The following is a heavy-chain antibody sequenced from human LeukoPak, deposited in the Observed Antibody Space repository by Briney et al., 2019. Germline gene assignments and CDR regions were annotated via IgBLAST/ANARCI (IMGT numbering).Heavy chain of an antibody. V-gene: IGHV3-23*01. CDR1: GFTFSSYA. CDR2: ISGSGGST. CDR3: AKDRFSGGYDYGLDV. D-gene: IGHD2-15*01. J-gene: IGHJ6*02. Sequence: GGSLRLSCAASGFTFSSYAMSWVRQAPGKGLEWVSVISGSGGSTDYADSVKGRFTISRDNPKNTLYLQMNSLRAEDTAIYYCAKDRFSGGYDYGLDVWGQGTTVTVSS.